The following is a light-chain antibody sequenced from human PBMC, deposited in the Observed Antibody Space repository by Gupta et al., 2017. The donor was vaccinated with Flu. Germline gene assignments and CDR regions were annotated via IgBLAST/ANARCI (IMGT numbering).Light chain of an antibody. J-gene: IGLJ1*01. Sequence: VTITWSGSTSVLGGNTVSCCHQLPGTAPNLLICDNNKRRCWAPDRVSGSTSGTSTALAISMLPPEEEADYYCDAWDDSRNGACVFGTGTKITVL. V-gene: IGLV1-44*01. CDR3: DAWDDSRNGACV. CDR2: DNN. CDR1: TSVLGGNT.